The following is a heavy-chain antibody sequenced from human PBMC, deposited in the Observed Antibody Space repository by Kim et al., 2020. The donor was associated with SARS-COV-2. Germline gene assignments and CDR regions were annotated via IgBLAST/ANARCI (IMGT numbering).Heavy chain of an antibody. CDR1: GGTFSSYA. J-gene: IGHJ6*02. V-gene: IGHV1-69*13. D-gene: IGHD4-17*01. CDR3: ARDASTVTGDYYYGMDV. Sequence: SVKVSCKASGGTFSSYAISWVRQAPGQGLEWMGGIIPIFGTANYAQKFQGRVTITADESTSTAYMELSSLRSEDTAVYYCARDASTVTGDYYYGMDVWGQGTTVTVSS. CDR2: IIPIFGTA.